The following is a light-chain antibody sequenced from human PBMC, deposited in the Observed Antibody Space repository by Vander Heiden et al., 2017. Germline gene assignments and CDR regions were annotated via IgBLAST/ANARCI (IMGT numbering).Light chain of an antibody. CDR3: RQQDNFPWT. CDR1: QDIRSD. CDR2: TSS. Sequence: AIQMTPSPSSLSASVGDRVTITCRASQDIRSDLAWYQQKPGKAPKLLIYTSSSLHSGVPSRFSGSESGTDFTLSITTLQPEDYATYYCRQQDNFPWTFGQGTTVEVK. V-gene: IGKV1-6*01. J-gene: IGKJ1*01.